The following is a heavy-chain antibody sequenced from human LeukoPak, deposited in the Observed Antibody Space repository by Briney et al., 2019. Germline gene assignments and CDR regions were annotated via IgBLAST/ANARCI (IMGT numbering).Heavy chain of an antibody. D-gene: IGHD6-13*01. CDR2: IYYSGST. J-gene: IGHJ2*01. V-gene: IGHV4-59*01. CDR3: ARTYGSSGLGYFDL. Sequence: SETLSLTCTVSGGSISSYYWSWTRQPPGKGLEWIGYIYYSGSTNYSPSLKSRLTISVDTSKNQFSLKMSSVTAADTAVYYCARTYGSSGLGYFDLWGRGTLVTVSS. CDR1: GGSISSYY.